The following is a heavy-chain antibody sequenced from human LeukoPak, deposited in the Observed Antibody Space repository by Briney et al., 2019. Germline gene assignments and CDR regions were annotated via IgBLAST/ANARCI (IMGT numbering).Heavy chain of an antibody. CDR1: GGSISSYY. V-gene: IGHV4-4*07. D-gene: IGHD5-18*01. J-gene: IGHJ5*02. Sequence: SETLSLTCTVSGGSISSYYWSWIRQPAGKGLEWIGRIYTSGSTSYNPSLKSRVTMSVDTSKNQFSLKLSSVTAADTAVYYCARDLGLWLQGSWFDPWGQGTLVTVSS. CDR3: ARDLGLWLQGSWFDP. CDR2: IYTSGST.